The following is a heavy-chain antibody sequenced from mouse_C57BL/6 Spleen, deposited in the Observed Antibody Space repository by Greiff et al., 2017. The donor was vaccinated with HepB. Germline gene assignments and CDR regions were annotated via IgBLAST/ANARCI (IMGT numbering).Heavy chain of an antibody. CDR2: IHPNSGST. D-gene: IGHD3-1*01. CDR1: GYTFTSYW. V-gene: IGHV1-64*01. J-gene: IGHJ4*01. CDR3: SGWGDYYAMDY. Sequence: VQLQQPGAELVKPGASVKLSCKASGYTFTSYWMHWVKQRPGQGLEWIGMIHPNSGSTNYNEKFKSKATLTVDKSSSTAYMQLSSLTSEDSAVYYCSGWGDYYAMDYWGQGTSVTVSS.